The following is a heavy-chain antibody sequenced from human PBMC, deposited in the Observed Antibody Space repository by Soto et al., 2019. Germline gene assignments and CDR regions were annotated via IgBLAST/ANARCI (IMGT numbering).Heavy chain of an antibody. CDR3: ARDIKDYDSSPCREGY. CDR2: ISAYNGNT. CDR1: GYTFTSYG. D-gene: IGHD3-22*01. V-gene: IGHV1-18*01. Sequence: QVQLVQSGAEVKKPGASVKVSCKASGYTFTSYGISWVRQAPGQGLEWMGWISAYNGNTNYAQKLQGRVTMTTDTSTSTAYRELRSMRSDDTAVYYCARDIKDYDSSPCREGYWGQGALVTVSS. J-gene: IGHJ4*02.